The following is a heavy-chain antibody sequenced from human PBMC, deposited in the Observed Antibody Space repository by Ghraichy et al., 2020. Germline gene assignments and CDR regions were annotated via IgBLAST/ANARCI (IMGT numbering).Heavy chain of an antibody. Sequence: GGSLRLSCAASGFTFKDYYMGWIRQAPGRGLEWVSYSSGSSTYIDYVDSVKGRFTISRDNGKNSLYLQMNNLRAEDTAVYYCARYGLPVGFFDLWGRGTLVTVSS. CDR2: SSGSSTYI. D-gene: IGHD3-10*01. CDR1: GFTFKDYY. J-gene: IGHJ2*01. V-gene: IGHV3-11*06. CDR3: ARYGLPVGFFDL.